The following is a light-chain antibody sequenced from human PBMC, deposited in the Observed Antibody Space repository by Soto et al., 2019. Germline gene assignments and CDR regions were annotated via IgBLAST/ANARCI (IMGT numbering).Light chain of an antibody. CDR2: GAS. CDR1: QSVGSY. J-gene: IGKJ4*01. V-gene: IGKV3-15*01. Sequence: EVGMTPSPATLSVSPGERATLSCRASQSVGSYLAWYQQKPGQAPRLLIYGASPRATGIPARFSGSGSGTEFTLTISSLQSEDSAVYYCQQDNKWPPLTFGGGTKVDIK. CDR3: QQDNKWPPLT.